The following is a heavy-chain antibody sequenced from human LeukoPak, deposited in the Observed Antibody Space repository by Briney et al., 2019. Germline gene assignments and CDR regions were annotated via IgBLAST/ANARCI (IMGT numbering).Heavy chain of an antibody. Sequence: GGSLRLSCAASGFTFSSYEMNWVRQAPGKGLEWVSYISSSGSTIYYADSVKGRFTISRDNAKNSVYLQMKNLRAEDTAVYYCAKDEVGGHFEYWGQGILVTVSS. CDR1: GFTFSSYE. V-gene: IGHV3-48*03. CDR2: ISSSGSTI. CDR3: AKDEVGGHFEY. J-gene: IGHJ4*02.